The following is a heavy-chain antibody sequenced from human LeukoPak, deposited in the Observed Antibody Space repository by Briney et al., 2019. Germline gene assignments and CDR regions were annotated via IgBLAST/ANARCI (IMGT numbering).Heavy chain of an antibody. J-gene: IGHJ4*02. CDR1: GFTFTSYA. CDR3: ASSYTYYFHTTGYYYDY. V-gene: IGHV3-23*01. Sequence: GGSLRFSCAASGFTFTSYAMNWVRQAPGKGLEWVSPITGSGGSTYYADSVKGRFTISRDNSKNTLYLQMNSLRAEDTAVFYCASSYTYYFHTTGYYYDYWGQGTLVTVSS. CDR2: ITGSGGST. D-gene: IGHD3-22*01.